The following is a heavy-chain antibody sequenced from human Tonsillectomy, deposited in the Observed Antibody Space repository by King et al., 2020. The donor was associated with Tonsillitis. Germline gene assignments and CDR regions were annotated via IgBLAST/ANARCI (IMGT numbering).Heavy chain of an antibody. CDR3: TGETYYYDY. Sequence: VQLVQSGGGLVQPGGSLRLSCAASGFTFFNYAMTWVRQAPGKGLEWVSATSGSGDSTYYADSVKGRFTISRDNSKNTFYLQMNSLRAEDTAVYYCTGETYYYDYWGPGTLVFVSS. CDR1: GFTFFNYA. J-gene: IGHJ4*02. V-gene: IGHV3-23*04. CDR2: TSGSGDST.